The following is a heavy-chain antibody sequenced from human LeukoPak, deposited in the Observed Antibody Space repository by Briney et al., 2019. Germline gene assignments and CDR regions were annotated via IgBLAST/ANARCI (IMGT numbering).Heavy chain of an antibody. D-gene: IGHD5-12*01. Sequence: SETLSLTCTVSGYSISSGYYWGWIRQPPGKGLEWIGSIYHSGSTYYNPSLKSRVTISVDTSKNQFSLKLSSVTAADTAVYYCARALIRATIPRYFDYXXXXTXVTVSS. V-gene: IGHV4-38-2*02. J-gene: IGHJ4*01. CDR2: IYHSGST. CDR3: ARALIRATIPRYFDY. CDR1: GYSISSGYY.